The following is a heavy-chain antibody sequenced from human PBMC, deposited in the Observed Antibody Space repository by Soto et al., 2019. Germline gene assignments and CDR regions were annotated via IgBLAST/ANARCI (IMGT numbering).Heavy chain of an antibody. D-gene: IGHD2-2*01. CDR3: AKDRAGIVVVPAADHFDY. CDR2: ISGSGGST. CDR1: GFTFSSYA. Sequence: EVQLLESGGGLVQPGGSLRLSCAASGFTFSSYAMSWVRQAPGKGLEWVSAISGSGGSTYYADSVKGRFTISRDNSKKALYLQMNSLGAEDTAVYYCAKDRAGIVVVPAADHFDYWGQGTLVTVSS. J-gene: IGHJ4*02. V-gene: IGHV3-23*01.